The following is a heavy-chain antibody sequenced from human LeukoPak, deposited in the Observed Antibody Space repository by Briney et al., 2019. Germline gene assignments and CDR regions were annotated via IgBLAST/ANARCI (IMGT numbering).Heavy chain of an antibody. Sequence: GGSLGLYCAASGFAFSRYDMHWVRQVSGKGLEWVSAIGHAGDTYYTDSVKGRFTISREDAKNYFFLQMNSLRAGDTAVYFCAALGDSIYWGQGTLVTVSS. J-gene: IGHJ4*02. CDR1: GFAFSRYD. CDR3: AALGDSIY. D-gene: IGHD1-26*01. CDR2: IGHAGDT. V-gene: IGHV3-13*01.